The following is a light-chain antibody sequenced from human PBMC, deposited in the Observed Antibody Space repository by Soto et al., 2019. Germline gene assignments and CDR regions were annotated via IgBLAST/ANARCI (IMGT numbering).Light chain of an antibody. J-gene: IGLJ3*02. V-gene: IGLV2-23*02. CDR3: CTYAGGSNGV. Sequence: QSALTQPASVSGSPGQSITISCSGTSCDVGTNNLVSWYPQHPGTAPKLIIFDVNKRPSVAANRPSGSKSGNTASLAISGLQADDEADYHCCTYAGGSNGVCGGGTKLTVL. CDR2: DVN. CDR1: SCDVGTNNL.